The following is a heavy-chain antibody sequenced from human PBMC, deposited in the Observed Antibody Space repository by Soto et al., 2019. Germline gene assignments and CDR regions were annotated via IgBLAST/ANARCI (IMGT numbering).Heavy chain of an antibody. CDR1: SGTISSSNW. Sequence: QVQLQESGPGLVKPSGTLSLTCAVSSGTISSSNWWTWVRQPPGKGLEWIGEINQSGSPNYNPSLRSRVTISVDKSKSQCFLKLSSVTAADTALYYCAGLGMVAAHREFDPWGQGTLVTVSS. J-gene: IGHJ5*02. CDR3: AGLGMVAAHREFDP. V-gene: IGHV4-4*02. D-gene: IGHD2-15*01. CDR2: INQSGSP.